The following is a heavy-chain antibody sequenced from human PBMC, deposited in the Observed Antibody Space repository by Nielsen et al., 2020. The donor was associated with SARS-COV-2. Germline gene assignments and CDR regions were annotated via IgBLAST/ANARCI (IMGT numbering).Heavy chain of an antibody. CDR3: ARGNRGPDFGWVMGSGDLDY. Sequence: ASVQVSCQAPGYTFTSYDINWVRQATGQGHEWMGWMNPNSGSTAYVQKFQGRATKTSKTSISKASMELSSLRSEDTAVYYCARGNRGPDFGWVMGSGDLDYWGQGTLVTVSS. CDR1: GYTFTSYD. CDR2: MNPNSGST. V-gene: IGHV1-8*01. J-gene: IGHJ4*02. D-gene: IGHD3-9*01.